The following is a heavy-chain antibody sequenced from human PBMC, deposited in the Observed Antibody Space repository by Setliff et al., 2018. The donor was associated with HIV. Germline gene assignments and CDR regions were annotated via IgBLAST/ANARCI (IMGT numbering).Heavy chain of an antibody. Sequence: ASVKVSCKASGGSFSTYAMSWVRQAPGQGLEWMGGIISMFGTGNYAQKFQDRVTITADESTSTAYMELTSLRSEDTAVYYCVRSLRYCSGGGCSSDWVYDAFDIWGQGTMVTVSS. CDR3: VRSLRYCSGGGCSSDWVYDAFDI. CDR2: IISMFGTG. D-gene: IGHD2-15*01. J-gene: IGHJ3*02. V-gene: IGHV1-69*13. CDR1: GGSFSTYA.